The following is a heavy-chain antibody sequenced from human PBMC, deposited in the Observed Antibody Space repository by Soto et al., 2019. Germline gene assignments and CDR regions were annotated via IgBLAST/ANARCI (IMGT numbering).Heavy chain of an antibody. D-gene: IGHD7-27*01. V-gene: IGHV3-48*03. Sequence: GGSLRLSCAASGFTFSSYEMNWVRQAPGRGLEWVSYISSSGSTIYYADSVKGRFTISRDNAKNSLYLQMNSLRAEDTAVYYCARSKNWGFPGMDVWGQGTTVTVSS. J-gene: IGHJ6*02. CDR2: ISSSGSTI. CDR1: GFTFSSYE. CDR3: ARSKNWGFPGMDV.